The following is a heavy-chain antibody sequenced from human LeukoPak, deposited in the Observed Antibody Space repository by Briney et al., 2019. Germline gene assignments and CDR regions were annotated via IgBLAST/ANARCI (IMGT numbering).Heavy chain of an antibody. CDR2: IYSSGSA. Sequence: SETLSLTCTVSGSSINNNFWTWIRQPPGRGLEWIGYIYSSGSANYNPSLKSRVIISGDMSRNQISLRLTSVTAADTAMYFCARHRDYYDTWGHGTLVTVSS. CDR1: GSSINNNF. D-gene: IGHD3-22*01. CDR3: ARHRDYYDT. J-gene: IGHJ4*01. V-gene: IGHV4-59*08.